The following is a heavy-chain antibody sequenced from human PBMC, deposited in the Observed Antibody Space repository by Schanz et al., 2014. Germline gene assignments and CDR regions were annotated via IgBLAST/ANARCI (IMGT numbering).Heavy chain of an antibody. CDR3: AKGRYYYYDMDV. Sequence: QERLVESGGGVVQPGRSLRLSCAASGFIFSNYGMHWVRQAPGKGLEWVAVIWSDGTNEYYADSVKGRFTISGDSSKYTVYLQMNSLRADDTAVYYCAKGRYYYYDMDVWGNGTTVTVSS. J-gene: IGHJ6*03. V-gene: IGHV3-33*08. CDR1: GFIFSNYG. CDR2: IWSDGTNE.